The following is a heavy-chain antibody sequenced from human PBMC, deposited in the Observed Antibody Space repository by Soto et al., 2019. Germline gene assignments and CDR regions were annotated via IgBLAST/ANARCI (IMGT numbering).Heavy chain of an antibody. D-gene: IGHD4-17*01. Sequence: EVQLVESGGGLVQPGGSLRLSCAASGFTVSSNYMSWVRQAPGKGLEWVSVIYSGCSTYYSDSVKGRFTISRHNYKNTLYLLMNSLRAEDTFLYYRARAFRTPYGVRYFDSRGQGTLLTVSS. CDR2: IYSGCST. V-gene: IGHV3-53*04. CDR1: GFTVSSNY. CDR3: ARAFRTPYGVRYFDS. J-gene: IGHJ4*02.